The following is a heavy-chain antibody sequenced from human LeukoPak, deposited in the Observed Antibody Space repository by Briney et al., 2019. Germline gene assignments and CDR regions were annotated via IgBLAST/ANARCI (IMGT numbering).Heavy chain of an antibody. V-gene: IGHV3-7*01. D-gene: IGHD3-22*01. Sequence: GGSLRLSCVASGFTFTDYFMSWVRQAPGKGLEWVASIKHNGGEKYYVDSVKGRFTISRDNAKNSLCLEMSSLRVEDTAVYYCARDRGWRTSGYYLYHFDYWGQGTLVTFAS. CDR3: ARDRGWRTSGYYLYHFDY. CDR2: IKHNGGEK. J-gene: IGHJ4*02. CDR1: GFTFTDYF.